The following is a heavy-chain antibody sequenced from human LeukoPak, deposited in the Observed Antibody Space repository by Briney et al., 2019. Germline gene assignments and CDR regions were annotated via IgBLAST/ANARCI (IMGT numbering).Heavy chain of an antibody. CDR1: GYSISSGYY. J-gene: IGHJ4*02. CDR3: ARGDYDFWSGYYYRMYYFDY. Sequence: PSETLSLTCTVPGYSISSGYYWGWIRQPPGKGLEWIGSIYHSGSTYYNPSLKSRVTISVDTSKNQFSLKLSSVTAADTAVYYCARGDYDFWSGYYYRMYYFDYWGQGTLVTVSS. V-gene: IGHV4-38-2*02. D-gene: IGHD3-3*01. CDR2: IYHSGST.